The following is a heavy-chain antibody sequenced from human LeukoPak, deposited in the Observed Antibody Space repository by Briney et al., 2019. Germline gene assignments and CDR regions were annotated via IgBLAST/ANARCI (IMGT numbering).Heavy chain of an antibody. CDR2: LYSDGST. J-gene: IGHJ6*03. CDR3: AKNGDRGAYCTGGTCYPYFYYYMDV. V-gene: IGHV3-53*01. Sequence: GGSLRLSCAASGFIVNNNYMSWVRQAPGKGLEWVSILYSDGSTYYADSVKGRFTISRDNSKNTLYLQMNSLRAEDTAIYYCAKNGDRGAYCTGGTCYPYFYYYMDVWGQGTLVTVSS. D-gene: IGHD2-15*01. CDR1: GFIVNNNY.